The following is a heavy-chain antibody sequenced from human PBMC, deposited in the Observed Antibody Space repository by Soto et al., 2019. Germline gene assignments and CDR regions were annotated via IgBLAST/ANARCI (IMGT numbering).Heavy chain of an antibody. CDR3: ARATYWNYGIDY. J-gene: IGHJ4*02. CDR1: GGTFSSYA. Sequence: SVKVSCKASGGTFSSYAISCVRQAPGQGLEWMGGIIPIFGTANYAQKFQGRVTITADESTSTAYMELSSLRSEDTAVYYCARATYWNYGIDYWGQGTLVTVSS. V-gene: IGHV1-69*13. CDR2: IIPIFGTA. D-gene: IGHD1-7*01.